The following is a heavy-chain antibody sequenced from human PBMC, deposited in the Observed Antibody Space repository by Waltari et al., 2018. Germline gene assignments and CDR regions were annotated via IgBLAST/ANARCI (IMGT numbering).Heavy chain of an antibody. CDR3: ARGLKGYCSGGSCYSGAFDI. D-gene: IGHD2-15*01. J-gene: IGHJ3*02. CDR1: GGSISSSSYY. CDR2: IYYSGIT. V-gene: IGHV4-39*07. Sequence: QLQLQESGPGLVKPSETLSLTCTVSGGSISSSSYYWGWIRQPPGKGLEWIGSIYYSGITYYNPSLKSRVTISVDTSKNQFSLKLSSLTAADTAVYYCARGLKGYCSGGSCYSGAFDIWGQGTMVTVSS.